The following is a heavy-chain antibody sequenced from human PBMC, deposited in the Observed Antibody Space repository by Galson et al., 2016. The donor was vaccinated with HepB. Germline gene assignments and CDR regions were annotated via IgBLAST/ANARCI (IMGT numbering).Heavy chain of an antibody. V-gene: IGHV2-70*01. CDR3: ARIWSAYYYDVRGAFDI. CDR2: IDWEDDK. D-gene: IGHD3-22*01. J-gene: IGHJ3*02. Sequence: PALVKPTQTLTLTCTFSGFSLSTSGMCVSWIRQPPGKALEWLALIDWEDDKFYSTSLKTRLTISKDTSKNQVVLTMTNMDPVDTATYYCARIWSAYYYDVRGAFDIWGQGTMVTVSS. CDR1: GFSLSTSGMC.